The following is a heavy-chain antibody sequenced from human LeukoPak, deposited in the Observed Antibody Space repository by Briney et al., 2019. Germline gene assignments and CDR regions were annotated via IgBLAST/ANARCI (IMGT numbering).Heavy chain of an antibody. CDR3: ASAGRYYYMDV. V-gene: IGHV3-23*01. Sequence: GGSLRLSCAASGFIFSSYTMNWVRQAPGKGLEWVSAISGSGGSTYYADSVKGRFTISRDNSKNTLYLQMNSLRAEDTAVYYCASAGRYYYMDVWGKGTTVTVSS. J-gene: IGHJ6*03. CDR2: ISGSGGST. CDR1: GFIFSSYT.